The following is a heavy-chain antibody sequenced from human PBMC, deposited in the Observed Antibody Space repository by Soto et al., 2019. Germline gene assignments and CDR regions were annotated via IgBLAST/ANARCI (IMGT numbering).Heavy chain of an antibody. CDR1: GYTFIGYD. J-gene: IGHJ4*02. CDR3: ARTWGSTNDY. D-gene: IGHD3-16*01. V-gene: IGHV1-8*01. CDR2: MNPNSGNT. Sequence: GASVKVSCKASGYTFIGYDINWVRQATGQGLEWMGWMNPNSGNTVYTQNFQGRVTMTRNTSISTAYMELNSLSSVTAADTAVYYCARTWGSTNDYWGRGTLVTVSS.